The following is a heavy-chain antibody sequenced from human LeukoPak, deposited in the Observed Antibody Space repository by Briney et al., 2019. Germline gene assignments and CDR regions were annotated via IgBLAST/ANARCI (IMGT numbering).Heavy chain of an antibody. D-gene: IGHD5-12*01. J-gene: IGHJ5*02. V-gene: IGHV1-18*01. CDR2: ISAYNDNT. CDR3: ARVRLPIVGTIGWFDL. CDR1: GYSFSSYG. Sequence: ASVKVSCKASGYSFSSYGITWVRQAPGQGLEWMGWISAYNDNTKYAQKFQDRVITTRDTSTSTAYMELTRQTSDDTAVYYCARVRLPIVGTIGWFDLWGQGTPVTVSS.